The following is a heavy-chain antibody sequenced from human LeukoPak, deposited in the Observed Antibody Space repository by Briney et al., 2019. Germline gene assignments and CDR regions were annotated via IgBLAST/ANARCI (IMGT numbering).Heavy chain of an antibody. CDR3: AKDLSSSWFEGLDN. V-gene: IGHV3-33*06. J-gene: IGHJ4*02. D-gene: IGHD6-13*01. CDR2: IWNDGSNK. CDR1: GFTLSTYG. Sequence: GGSLRLSCAASGFTLSTYGMYWVRQAPGEGLEWVAVIWNDGSNKHYADSVKGRFTISRDNSKNTLDLQTNSLRAEDTAVYYCAKDLSSSWFEGLDNWGQGTLVTVSS.